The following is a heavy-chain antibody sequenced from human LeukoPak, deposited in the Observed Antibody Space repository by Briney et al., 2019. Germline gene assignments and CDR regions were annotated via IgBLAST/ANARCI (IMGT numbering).Heavy chain of an antibody. Sequence: GGALRLSCAASGVTFRAYVISWVRHTLGEGLEWGSAISGSGGSTYTAGSVKGRFTISRDNEKNTLYLQMNNLRAEDAAVYFCANSFCSGTTCHGGFDYGGQGTLVTVS. V-gene: IGHV3-23*01. CDR2: ISGSGGST. CDR1: GVTFRAYV. J-gene: IGHJ4*02. CDR3: ANSFCSGTTCHGGFDY. D-gene: IGHD2-2*01.